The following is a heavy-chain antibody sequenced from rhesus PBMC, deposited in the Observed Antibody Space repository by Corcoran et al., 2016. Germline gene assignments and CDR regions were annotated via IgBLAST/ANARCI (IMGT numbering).Heavy chain of an antibody. Sequence: QVQLQQWGEGLVKPSETLSLTCAVYGGSISSNYWSWIRQPPGKGLEWIGRIRSGGSTNYNPSLKSRVTISIDTSKNQFSLKLSSVTAADTAVYYCARDQVDFWTGYYHDYWGQGALVTVSS. CDR1: GGSISSNY. CDR3: ARDQVDFWTGYYHDY. CDR2: IRSGGST. D-gene: IGHD3-3*01. J-gene: IGHJ4*01. V-gene: IGHV4-160*01.